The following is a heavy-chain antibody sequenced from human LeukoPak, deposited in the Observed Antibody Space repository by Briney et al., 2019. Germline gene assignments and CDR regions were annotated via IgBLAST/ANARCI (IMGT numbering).Heavy chain of an antibody. CDR1: GGSFSGYY. CDR3: ARRSGWYRGGDY. Sequence: KASETLSLTCAVYGGSFSGYYWSWIRQPPGKGLEWIGEINHSGSTNYNPSLKSRVTISVDTSKNQFSLKLSSVTAADTAVYYCARRSGWYRGGDYWGQGTLVTVSS. CDR2: INHSGST. V-gene: IGHV4-34*01. D-gene: IGHD6-19*01. J-gene: IGHJ4*02.